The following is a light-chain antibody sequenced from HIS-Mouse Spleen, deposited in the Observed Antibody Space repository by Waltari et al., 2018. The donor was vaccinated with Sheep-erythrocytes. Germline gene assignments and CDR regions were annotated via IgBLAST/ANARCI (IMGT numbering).Light chain of an antibody. Sequence: DIQMTQSPSTLSASVGDRVPITCRASQSISSWLAWYQQKPGKAPKLLIYKASNLESGVPSRFSGSGAGTEFTLTISSLQPDDFATYYCQQYNSYWTFGQGTKVEIK. J-gene: IGKJ1*01. CDR2: KAS. V-gene: IGKV1-5*03. CDR1: QSISSW. CDR3: QQYNSYWT.